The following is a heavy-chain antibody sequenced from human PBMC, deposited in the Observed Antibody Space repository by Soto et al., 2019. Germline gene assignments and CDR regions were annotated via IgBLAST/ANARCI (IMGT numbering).Heavy chain of an antibody. CDR3: ARYSGSYYDHDAFDI. V-gene: IGHV4-59*01. J-gene: IGHJ3*02. Sequence: SETLSLTCTVSGGSISSYYWSCIRQAPGKGLEWIGYIYYSGSTNYNPSLKSRVTISVDTSKNQLSLKLSSVTAADTAVYYCARYSGSYYDHDAFDIWGQGTMVTVSS. CDR1: GGSISSYY. D-gene: IGHD1-26*01. CDR2: IYYSGST.